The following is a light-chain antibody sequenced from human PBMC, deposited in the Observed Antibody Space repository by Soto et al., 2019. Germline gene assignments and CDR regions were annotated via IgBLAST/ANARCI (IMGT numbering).Light chain of an antibody. CDR1: QSVSSY. J-gene: IGKJ1*01. CDR2: DAS. CDR3: QQYHTYWWT. Sequence: EIVLTQSPATLSLSPGERATLSCRASQSVSSYLAWYQQKPGQAPRLLIYDASNRATGIPARFSGSGSGTDFTLTISSLEPEDFATYYCQQYHTYWWTFGQGTKVEIK. V-gene: IGKV3-11*01.